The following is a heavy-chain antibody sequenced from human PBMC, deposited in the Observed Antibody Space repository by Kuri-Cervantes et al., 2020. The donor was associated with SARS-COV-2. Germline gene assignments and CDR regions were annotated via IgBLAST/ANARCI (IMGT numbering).Heavy chain of an antibody. CDR3: AKGYYYGSELYSPRADFDY. CDR1: GFTFSSYA. V-gene: IGHV3-23*01. CDR2: ISGSGGST. D-gene: IGHD3-10*01. J-gene: IGHJ4*02. Sequence: GESLKISCAASGFTFSSYAMSWVRQAPGKGLEWVSAISGSGGSTYYADSVKGRFTISRDNSKNTLYLQMNSLRAEDTAVYYCAKGYYYGSELYSPRADFDYWGQGTLVTVS.